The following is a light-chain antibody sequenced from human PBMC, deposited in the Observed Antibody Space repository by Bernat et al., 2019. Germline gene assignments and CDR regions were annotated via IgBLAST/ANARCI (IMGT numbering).Light chain of an antibody. V-gene: IGLV1-47*02. Sequence: QSVLTQPPAASGTPGQRVTISCSGGSCNIGRNNVYWYQQLPGTAPKLLSYSSNQRPSGVPDRFPGSKSGTSASLAISGLRSEDEADYYCAAWDDGLTGRVFGGGTKLTVL. CDR2: SSN. CDR3: AAWDDGLTGRV. J-gene: IGLJ3*02. CDR1: SCNIGRNN.